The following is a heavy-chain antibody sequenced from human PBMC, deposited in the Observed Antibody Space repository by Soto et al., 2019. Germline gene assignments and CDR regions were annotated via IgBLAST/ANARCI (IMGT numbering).Heavy chain of an antibody. V-gene: IGHV3-30*18. CDR1: GFSFKSYG. J-gene: IGHJ4*02. D-gene: IGHD7-27*01. CDR3: AKAIYDTGVDDY. Sequence: QVQVVESGGGVVQPGTSLRLSCVASGFSFKSYGMHWVRQAPGKGLEWVALISNDGSNRYYEDSVKGRFTVSRDNSKNTVSLQMNSLRPEDTALYYCAKAIYDTGVDDYSGQGTHVIVSS. CDR2: ISNDGSNR.